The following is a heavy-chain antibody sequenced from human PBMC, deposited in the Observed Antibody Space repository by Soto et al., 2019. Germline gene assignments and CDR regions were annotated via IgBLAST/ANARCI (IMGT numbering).Heavy chain of an antibody. V-gene: IGHV4-59*01. CDR2: LYYGRSA. CDR3: ALRSMAVVPEY. J-gene: IGHJ4*02. Sequence: QVQLQESGPGLVKPSETLSLTCAVSGDSISSYYCMWIRQPPGKGLESIGYLYYGRSANYNPSLKSRVTLSLDTSTNQCSLTLSSMTAADTAVYYFALRSMAVVPEYWGQGTLVTVSS. D-gene: IGHD3-22*01. CDR1: GDSISSYY.